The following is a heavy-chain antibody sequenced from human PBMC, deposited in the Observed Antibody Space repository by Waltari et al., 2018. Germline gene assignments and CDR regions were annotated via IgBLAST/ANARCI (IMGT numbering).Heavy chain of an antibody. J-gene: IGHJ6*02. CDR2: INHSGST. Sequence: QVQLQQWGAGLLKPSDTLSLTCAVFGESFSGFYWTWIRQSPVKGLEWIGEINHSGSTKDNPSLESRVTISIDTPKNQFSPRLTSVTAADAGVYYCARVKGISMIVEIRYGMDVWGQGTTVTVSS. V-gene: IGHV4-34*01. D-gene: IGHD2-21*01. CDR3: ARVKGISMIVEIRYGMDV. CDR1: GESFSGFY.